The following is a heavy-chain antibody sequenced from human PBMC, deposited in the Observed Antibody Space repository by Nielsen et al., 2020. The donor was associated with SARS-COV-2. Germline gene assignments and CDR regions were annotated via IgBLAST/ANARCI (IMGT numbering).Heavy chain of an antibody. V-gene: IGHV3-23*01. CDR2: ISGSGGST. D-gene: IGHD2-2*02. CDR3: AKTRVVPAAIRNYFDY. CDR1: GFTFSSYA. J-gene: IGHJ4*02. Sequence: GESLKISCAASGFTFSSYAMSWVRQAPGKGLEWVSAISGSGGSTYYPDSVKGRFTISRDNSKNTLHLQMNSLRAEDTAVYYCAKTRVVPAAIRNYFDYWGQGTLVTVSS.